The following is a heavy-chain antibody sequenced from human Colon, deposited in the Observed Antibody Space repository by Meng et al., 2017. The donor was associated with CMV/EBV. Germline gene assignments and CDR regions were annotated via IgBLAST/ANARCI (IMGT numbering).Heavy chain of an antibody. D-gene: IGHD4/OR15-4a*01. CDR1: VDSFNSSDYS. V-gene: IGHV4-30-2*01. J-gene: IGHJ5*02. CDR2: ISHTGRT. CDR3: ARGEDHWANHWFDP. Sequence: LVKPSPTLPCAGAVSVDSFNSSDYSWSWTRQPPGKGLEWIGYISHTGRTYHSPSLKSRVILSIDMSKIHFFLTLTSETAVDTAVYYSARGEDHWANHWFDPWGQGTLVTVSS.